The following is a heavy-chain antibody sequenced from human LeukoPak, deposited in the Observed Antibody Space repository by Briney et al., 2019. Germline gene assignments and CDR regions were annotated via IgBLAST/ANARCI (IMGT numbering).Heavy chain of an antibody. CDR1: GGSLSGHY. CDR3: ARFSWGCSTASCYLTN. Sequence: PSETLSLTCTVGGGSLSGHYWGWIRQPPGKGLELVGHIYYTGTTFYNTSLNSRVTITLDTSRNQFSLRLTPVIAADTAVYYCARFSWGCSTASCYLTNWGQGALVTVSS. D-gene: IGHD2-2*01. CDR2: IYYTGTT. J-gene: IGHJ4*02. V-gene: IGHV4-59*11.